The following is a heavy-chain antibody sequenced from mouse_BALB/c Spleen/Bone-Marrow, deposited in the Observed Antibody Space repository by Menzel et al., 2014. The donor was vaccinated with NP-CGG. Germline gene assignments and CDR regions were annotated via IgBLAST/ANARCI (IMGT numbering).Heavy chain of an antibody. J-gene: IGHJ2*01. D-gene: IGHD1-1*01. V-gene: IGHV14-3*02. CDR1: GFNIKDTY. Sequence: VQLKQSGAELVKPGASVKLSCTASGFNIKDTYMHWVKQRPEQGLEWIGRIDPANGNTKYDPKFQGKATITADTSSNTAYPQLSSLTSEDTAVYYCARSYGSSPFDYWGQGTTLTVSS. CDR3: ARSYGSSPFDY. CDR2: IDPANGNT.